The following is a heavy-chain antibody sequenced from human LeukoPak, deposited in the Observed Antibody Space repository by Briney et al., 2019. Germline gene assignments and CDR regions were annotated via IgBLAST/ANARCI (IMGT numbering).Heavy chain of an antibody. J-gene: IGHJ6*03. CDR2: ISSSSSYI. D-gene: IGHD4-17*01. CDR1: GFTFSSYS. V-gene: IGHV3-21*01. Sequence: PGGSLRLSCAASGFTFSSYSMNWVRQAPGKGLEWVSSISSSSSYIYYADSVKGRFTISRDNAKNSLYLQMNSLRAEDTAVYYYARVFRGTVTTRYYYMDVWGKGTTVTISS. CDR3: ARVFRGTVTTRYYYMDV.